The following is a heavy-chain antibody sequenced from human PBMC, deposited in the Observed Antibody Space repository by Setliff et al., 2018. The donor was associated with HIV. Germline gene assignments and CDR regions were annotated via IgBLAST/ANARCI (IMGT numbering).Heavy chain of an antibody. J-gene: IGHJ4*02. D-gene: IGHD3-3*01. Sequence: GASVKVSCKASGYTFTSYAMHWVRQAPGQRLEWMGWINAGNGNTKYSQKFQGRVTITRDTSASTAYMELSSLRSEDTAVYYCARGLRSNFWSGKPRYYFDYWGQGTLVTVSS. CDR1: GYTFTSYA. V-gene: IGHV1-3*01. CDR2: INAGNGNT. CDR3: ARGLRSNFWSGKPRYYFDY.